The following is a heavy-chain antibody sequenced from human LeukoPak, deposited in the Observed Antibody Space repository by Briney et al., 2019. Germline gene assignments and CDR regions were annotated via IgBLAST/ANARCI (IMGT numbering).Heavy chain of an antibody. J-gene: IGHJ5*02. D-gene: IGHD6-25*01. V-gene: IGHV4-39*07. CDR3: ARAADYVAAAFDP. CDR2: IYYSGSS. Sequence: SETLSLTCTVSGGSISSDTYYWGWIRQPPGKGLEWIGSIYYSGSSYSNPSLKSRVTISVDTSKNQFSLKLSSVTAADTAVYYCARAADYVAAAFDPWGQGTLVTVSS. CDR1: GGSISSDTYY.